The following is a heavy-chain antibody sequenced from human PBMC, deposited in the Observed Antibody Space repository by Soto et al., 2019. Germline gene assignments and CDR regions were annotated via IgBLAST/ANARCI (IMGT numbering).Heavy chain of an antibody. CDR1: GFTFSSYG. J-gene: IGHJ4*02. Sequence: GGSLRLSCAASGFTFSSYGMHWVRQAPGKGLEWVAVISYDGSNKYYAGSVKGRFTISRDNSKNTLYLQMNSLRAEDTAVYYCAKDEDGLDYWGQGALVTVSS. V-gene: IGHV3-30*18. CDR2: ISYDGSNK. CDR3: AKDEDGLDY.